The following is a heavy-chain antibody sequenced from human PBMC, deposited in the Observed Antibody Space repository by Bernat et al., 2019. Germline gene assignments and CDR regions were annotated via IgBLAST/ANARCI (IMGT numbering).Heavy chain of an antibody. D-gene: IGHD3-16*01. Sequence: QVQLVQSGAEVKKPGASVKVSCKASGYTFTDYYLHWMRQAPGQGLEWMGWINPNSGDTNYEQNLKGWVTMTRDRSIRTVYKGLTRVGSDDTAVCYCARDARGGSGCFDPWGQGTLVTVSS. CDR1: GYTFTDYY. V-gene: IGHV1-2*04. CDR3: ARDARGGSGCFDP. J-gene: IGHJ5*01. CDR2: INPNSGDT.